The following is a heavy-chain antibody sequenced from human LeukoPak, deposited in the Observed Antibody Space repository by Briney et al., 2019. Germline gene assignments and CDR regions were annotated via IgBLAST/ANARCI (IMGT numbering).Heavy chain of an antibody. CDR2: IWSDGNNR. Sequence: GGSLRLSCAASGFTFRNYGMHWVRQATGKGMEWVSFIWSDGNNRFYADSVKGRFTTSRDNSKNMLYLQMDTLRAEDTALYYCAKDPGASVSGFYMDVWGKGTTVIVSS. J-gene: IGHJ6*03. V-gene: IGHV3-30*02. D-gene: IGHD2-8*02. CDR1: GFTFRNYG. CDR3: AKDPGASVSGFYMDV.